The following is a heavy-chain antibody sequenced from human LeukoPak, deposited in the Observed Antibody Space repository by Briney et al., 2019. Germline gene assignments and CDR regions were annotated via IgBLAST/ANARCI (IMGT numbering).Heavy chain of an antibody. CDR3: ARDSSGWYHWFDP. D-gene: IGHD6-13*01. J-gene: IGHJ5*02. CDR2: ISSSSSYI. CDR1: GFTFSSYS. V-gene: IGHV3-21*01. Sequence: GGSLRLSCAASGFTFSSYSMNWVRQAPGKGLEWVSSISSSSSYIYYADSVKGRFTISRDNAKNSLYLQLNSLRAEDTAVYYCARDSSGWYHWFDPWGQGTLVTVSS.